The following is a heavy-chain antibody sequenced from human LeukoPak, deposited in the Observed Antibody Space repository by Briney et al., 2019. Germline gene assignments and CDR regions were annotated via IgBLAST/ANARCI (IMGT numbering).Heavy chain of an antibody. J-gene: IGHJ4*02. CDR3: ARETYSSGWYSDY. Sequence: AGGSLRLSCAASGFTFSNDDMNWVRQAPGKGLEWVSGISGNDGRTYYAGSVKGRFTISRDNSKNTLSLQMNSLRAEDTAVYYCARETYSSGWYSDYWGQGTLVTVSS. CDR2: ISGNDGRT. CDR1: GFTFSNDD. D-gene: IGHD6-19*01. V-gene: IGHV3-23*01.